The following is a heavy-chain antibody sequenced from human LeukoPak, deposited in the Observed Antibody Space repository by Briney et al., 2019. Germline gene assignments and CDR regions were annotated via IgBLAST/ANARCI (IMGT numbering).Heavy chain of an antibody. J-gene: IGHJ6*03. CDR3: ARDPGTMLRESRRGYDDYYYYMDV. CDR1: GGSISSGTYY. V-gene: IGHV4-61*02. CDR2: IYSSGST. Sequence: SETLSLTCTVSGGSISSGTYYWSWIRQPAGKGLEWIGRIYSSGSTNYNPSLKSRVTISVDTSKNQFSLKLSSVTAADTAVYYCARDPGTMLRESRRGYDDYYYYMDVWGKGTTVTISS. D-gene: IGHD3-10*01.